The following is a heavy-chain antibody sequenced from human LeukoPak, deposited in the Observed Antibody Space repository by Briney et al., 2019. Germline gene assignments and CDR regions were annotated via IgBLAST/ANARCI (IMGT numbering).Heavy chain of an antibody. D-gene: IGHD4/OR15-4a*01. J-gene: IGHJ4*02. CDR3: ARRAGAYSHPYDY. Sequence: GGTLRLSCTVSGFTVSSNSMSWVRQAPGKGLEWVSFIYSDNTHYSDSAMGRFTISRDNSKNTLYLQMNRLRAEDTAVYYCARRAGAYSHPYDYWGQGTLVTVSS. V-gene: IGHV3-53*01. CDR2: IYSDNT. CDR1: GFTVSSNS.